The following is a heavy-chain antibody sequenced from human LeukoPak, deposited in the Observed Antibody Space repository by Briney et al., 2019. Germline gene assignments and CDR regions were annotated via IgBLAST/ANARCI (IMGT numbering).Heavy chain of an antibody. D-gene: IGHD6-19*01. CDR2: ISDSGSA. V-gene: IGHV4-59*01. CDR1: GGSISNYY. CDR3: ARADSLYSSGWFR. J-gene: IGHJ4*02. Sequence: SETLSLTCTASGGSISNYYWTWIRQPPGKGLEWVGHISDSGSANYNPSLKSRVTISGDTSKNQVSLNRGSATAADTAVYYCARADSLYSSGWFRWGQGTLVTVSS.